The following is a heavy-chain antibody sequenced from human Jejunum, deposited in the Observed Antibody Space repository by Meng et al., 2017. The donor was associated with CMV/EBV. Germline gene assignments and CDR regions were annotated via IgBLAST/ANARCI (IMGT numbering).Heavy chain of an antibody. V-gene: IGHV1-2*06. CDR3: ASGRSSPLGY. J-gene: IGHJ4*02. CDR1: GYTFTGYY. CDR2: VNPYSGGT. Sequence: QVQLVQSGAEVKKPGASVKVSCKTSGYTFTGYYIHWVRQAPGQGLEWMGRVNPYSGGTDYPQTFQGRVTMTTDTSITTGYMELSSLTSDDTAIYYCASGRSSPLGYWGQGTLVTVSS. D-gene: IGHD2-2*01.